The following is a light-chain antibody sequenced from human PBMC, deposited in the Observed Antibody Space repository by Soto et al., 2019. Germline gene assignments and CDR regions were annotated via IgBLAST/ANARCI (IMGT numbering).Light chain of an antibody. CDR2: GAS. Sequence: ETVLTQSPGTLSLSPGERATLFCRASQSITSNHLAWYQQKPGQAPRLLIYGASSRATGIPDSFSGSGSGTDFTLNISRLEPEDFAVYYCQQHSTSPPSWTFGQGTKVEIK. CDR3: QQHSTSPPSWT. V-gene: IGKV3-20*01. J-gene: IGKJ1*01. CDR1: QSITSNH.